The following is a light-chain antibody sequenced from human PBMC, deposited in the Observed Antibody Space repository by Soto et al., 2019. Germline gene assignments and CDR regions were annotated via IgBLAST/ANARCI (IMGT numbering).Light chain of an antibody. CDR2: SAS. CDR1: QNIRSW. V-gene: IGKV1-5*03. CDR3: QEYNGNSGLT. Sequence: DIQMTQSPSTLSASVGDRVTITCRASQNIRSWLAWYQQKPGKAPELLIYSASGLESGVPSRFSGSGSCTEFTLTISSLQPDDFAAYYCQEYNGNSGLTFGGGTKVEIK. J-gene: IGKJ4*01.